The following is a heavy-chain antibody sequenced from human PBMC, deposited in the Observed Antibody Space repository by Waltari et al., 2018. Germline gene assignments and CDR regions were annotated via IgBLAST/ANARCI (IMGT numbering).Heavy chain of an antibody. D-gene: IGHD3-22*01. Sequence: QVQLVQSGAEVKKPGSSVKVSCKASGGTFSSYAISWVRQAPGQGLEWMGGISPIFVTAKYAQNFQGRVTITADESTSTAYMELSSLRSEDTAVYYCARGVVDYYDSSGYTVQHWGQGTLVTVSS. CDR3: ARGVVDYYDSSGYTVQH. CDR2: ISPIFVTA. V-gene: IGHV1-69*01. CDR1: GGTFSSYA. J-gene: IGHJ1*01.